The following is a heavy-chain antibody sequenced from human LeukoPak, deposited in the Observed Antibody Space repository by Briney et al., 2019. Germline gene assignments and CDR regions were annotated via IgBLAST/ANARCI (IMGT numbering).Heavy chain of an antibody. Sequence: ASVKVSCKASGYTFTSYGISWVRQAPGQGLEWMGWISAYNGNTNYAQKLQGRVTMTTDTSTSTAYMELRSLRSDDTAVYYCARGDYDYVWGSYRVLDYWGQGTLVTVSS. J-gene: IGHJ4*02. V-gene: IGHV1-18*01. CDR3: ARGDYDYVWGSYRVLDY. CDR2: ISAYNGNT. D-gene: IGHD3-16*02. CDR1: GYTFTSYG.